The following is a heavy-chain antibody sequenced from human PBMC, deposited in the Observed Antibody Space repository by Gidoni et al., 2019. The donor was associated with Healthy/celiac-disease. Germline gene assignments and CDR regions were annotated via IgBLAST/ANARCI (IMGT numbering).Heavy chain of an antibody. D-gene: IGHD6-13*01. J-gene: IGHJ2*01. Sequence: VQLVASGGGVVQPGRSLRLSCAASGFTFSSYGMHWVRQAPGKGLEWVAVIWYDGSKKYYADSVKGRFTISRDNSKNTRYLQMNSLRAEDTAVYYCARDSGSSARYFDLWGRGTLVTVSS. CDR2: IWYDGSKK. CDR1: GFTFSSYG. V-gene: IGHV3-33*01. CDR3: ARDSGSSARYFDL.